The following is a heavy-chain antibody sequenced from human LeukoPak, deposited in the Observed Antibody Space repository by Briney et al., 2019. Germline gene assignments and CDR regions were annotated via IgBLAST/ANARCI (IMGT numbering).Heavy chain of an antibody. J-gene: IGHJ5*02. V-gene: IGHV4-34*01. CDR3: AREGTAGTNLNWFDP. CDR1: GFTFSDHY. Sequence: GSLRLSCAASGFTFSDHYMDWVRQPPGKGLEWIGEINHSGSTNYNPSLKSRVTISVDTSKNQFSLKLSSVTAADTAVYYCAREGTAGTNLNWFDPWGQGTLVTVSS. CDR2: INHSGST. D-gene: IGHD1-1*01.